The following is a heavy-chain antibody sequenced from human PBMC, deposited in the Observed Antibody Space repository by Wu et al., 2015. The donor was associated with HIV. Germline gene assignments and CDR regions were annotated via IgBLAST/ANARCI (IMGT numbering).Heavy chain of an antibody. D-gene: IGHD3-22*01. V-gene: IGHV1-69*01. CDR2: IIPIFGTA. CDR1: GGTFSSYA. CDR3: ARGLGADYYDSSGYYGDAFDI. J-gene: IGHJ3*02. Sequence: QGQVVQSGAEVKKPGSSVKVSCKASGGTFSSYAISWVRQAPGQGLEWMGGIIPIFGTANYAQKFQGRVTITADESTSTAYMELSSLRSEDTAVYYCARGLGADYYDSSGYYGDAFDIWGKGTTVTVSS.